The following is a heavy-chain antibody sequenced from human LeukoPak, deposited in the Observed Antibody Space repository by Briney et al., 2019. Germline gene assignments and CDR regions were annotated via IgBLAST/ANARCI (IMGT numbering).Heavy chain of an antibody. V-gene: IGHV3-48*01. CDR1: GFSFSSYS. CDR2: ISGSGNAK. Sequence: GGSLRLSCAASGFSFSSYSMNWVRQAPGKGLEWVSYISGSGNAKHYTDSVKGRFTISRDNAKNALYLQMNSLRAEDTAVYFCARDYVYAFDYWGQGTLVAVSS. J-gene: IGHJ4*02. CDR3: ARDYVYAFDY. D-gene: IGHD2/OR15-2a*01.